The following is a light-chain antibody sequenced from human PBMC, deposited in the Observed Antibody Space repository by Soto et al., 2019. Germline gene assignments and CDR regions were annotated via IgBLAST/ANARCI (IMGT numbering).Light chain of an antibody. V-gene: IGKV1-5*03. CDR2: KAS. CDR3: QQYNSYGWT. Sequence: DIQLTQSPSTLSASVGDRVSITCRASQSISSWLAWYQQKPGKAPKLLIYKASILEIGVPSRFSGSGTGTEFTLTISSLQPDDFATYYCQQYNSYGWTFGQGTKVDIK. J-gene: IGKJ1*01. CDR1: QSISSW.